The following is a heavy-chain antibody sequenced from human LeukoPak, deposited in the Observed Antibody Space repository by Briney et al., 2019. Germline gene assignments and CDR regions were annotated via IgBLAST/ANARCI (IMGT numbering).Heavy chain of an antibody. Sequence: GGSLRLSCVASGFTFSSYSLAWVRQTPGKGLAWVSIISGNKSPTFYADSVEGRFTISRDNSKNMGYLQMNSLRVEDSGVYFCARGATRATRHFDVWGRGTLVTVSS. CDR1: GFTFSSYS. V-gene: IGHV3-23*05. D-gene: IGHD2-2*01. CDR3: ARGATRATRHFDV. CDR2: ISGNKSPT. J-gene: IGHJ2*01.